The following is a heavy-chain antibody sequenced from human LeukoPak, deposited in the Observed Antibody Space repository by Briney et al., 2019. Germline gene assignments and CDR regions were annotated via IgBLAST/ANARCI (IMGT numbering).Heavy chain of an antibody. Sequence: GGSLRLSCAASGFTFSSYWMNWARQAPGKGLEWVASINHNGNVNYYVDSVKGRFTISRDNAKNSLYLQMNSLRAEDTAVYYCARGLDVWGQGTTVTVSS. CDR2: INHNGNVN. CDR3: ARGLDV. CDR1: GFTFSSYW. J-gene: IGHJ6*02. V-gene: IGHV3-7*01.